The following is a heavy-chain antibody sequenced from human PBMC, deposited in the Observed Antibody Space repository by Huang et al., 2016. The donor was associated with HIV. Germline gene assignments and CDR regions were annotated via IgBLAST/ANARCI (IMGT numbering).Heavy chain of an antibody. Sequence: EVQLVESGGALVQPGGSLTLSCVVSGFDFSTYSMNWVRQAPGKGLDGVSYISGTSSNIYYAESVKGRFTISRDNAKNSVFLQMRSLRAEDTALYYCARTEMEYYYGSSGYYPDYWGQGTQVTVSS. CDR2: ISGTSSNI. J-gene: IGHJ4*02. CDR1: GFDFSTYS. D-gene: IGHD3-22*01. CDR3: ARTEMEYYYGSSGYYPDY. V-gene: IGHV3-48*01.